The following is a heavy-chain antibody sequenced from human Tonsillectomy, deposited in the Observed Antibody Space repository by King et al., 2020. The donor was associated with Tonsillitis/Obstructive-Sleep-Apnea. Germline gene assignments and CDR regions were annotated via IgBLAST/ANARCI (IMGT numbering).Heavy chain of an antibody. D-gene: IGHD3-10*01. CDR3: ARMEIHPRGWFDP. CDR2: IYYSGST. CDR1: GGSISSGGYY. J-gene: IGHJ5*02. V-gene: IGHV4-31*03. Sequence: QLQESGPGLVKPSQTLSLTCTVSGGSISSGGYYWSWIRQHPGKGLEWIGYIYYSGSTYYNPSLKSRVTISVDTSKNQFSLNLISVTAADTAVYYCARMEIHPRGWFDPWGQGTLVTVSS.